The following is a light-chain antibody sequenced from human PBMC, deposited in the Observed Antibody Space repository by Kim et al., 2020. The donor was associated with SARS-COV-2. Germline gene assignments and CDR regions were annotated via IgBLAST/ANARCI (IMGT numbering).Light chain of an antibody. J-gene: IGKJ1*01. CDR3: QQYDRSWS. CDR1: QSVSSSF. CDR2: GAS. V-gene: IGKV3-20*01. Sequence: SPGERATLSCRASQSVSSSFLAWYQQKPGQAPRLLIYGASDRATGIPDRFSGSGSGTDFTLTISRLEPEDFAVYYCQQYDRSWSFGQGTKVDIK.